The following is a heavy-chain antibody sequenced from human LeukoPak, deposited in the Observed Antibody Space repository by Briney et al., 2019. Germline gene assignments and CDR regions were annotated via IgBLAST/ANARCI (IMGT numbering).Heavy chain of an antibody. CDR3: ATAYYDSSGYYYLGF. D-gene: IGHD3-22*01. J-gene: IGHJ4*02. CDR1: GYTLTELS. Sequence: ASVKVSCKVSGYTLTELSTHWVRQAPGKGLEWMGGFDPEDGETIYAQKFQGRVTMTEDTSTDTAYMELSSLRSEDTAVYYCATAYYDSSGYYYLGFWGQGTLVTVSS. V-gene: IGHV1-24*01. CDR2: FDPEDGET.